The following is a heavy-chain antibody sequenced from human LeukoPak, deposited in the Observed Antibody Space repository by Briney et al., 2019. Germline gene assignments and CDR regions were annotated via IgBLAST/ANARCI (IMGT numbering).Heavy chain of an antibody. CDR2: IRYDGSNK. J-gene: IGHJ4*02. D-gene: IGHD3-3*01. CDR1: GFTFSSYG. CDR3: AKDRFKYYDFWSGPFDY. Sequence: GGSLRLSCAASGFTFSSYGMHWVRQAPGKGLEWVAFIRYDGSNKYYADSVKGRFTISRDNSKNMLYLQMNSLRAEDTAVYYCAKDRFKYYDFWSGPFDYWGQGTLVTVSS. V-gene: IGHV3-30*02.